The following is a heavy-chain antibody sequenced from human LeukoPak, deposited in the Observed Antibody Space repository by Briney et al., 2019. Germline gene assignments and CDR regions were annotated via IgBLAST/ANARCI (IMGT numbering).Heavy chain of an antibody. V-gene: IGHV3-53*01. CDR2: IYSGGST. CDR1: GLTFSSHW. D-gene: IGHD3-22*01. J-gene: IGHJ5*02. Sequence: PGGSLRLSCAASGLTFSSHWMHWVRQAPGKGLEWVSVIYSGGSTYYADSVKGRFTISRDNSKNTLYLQMNSLRAEDTAVYYCARVGYDRSGNWFDPWGQGTLVTVSS. CDR3: ARVGYDRSGNWFDP.